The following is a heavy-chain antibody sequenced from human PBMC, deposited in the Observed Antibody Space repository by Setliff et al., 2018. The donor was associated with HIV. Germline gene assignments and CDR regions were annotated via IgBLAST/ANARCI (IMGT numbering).Heavy chain of an antibody. Sequence: PSETLSLTCTVSGGSIRTYYWGWIRQPPGKGLEWIGYIFYSVNTNYNPSLKGRVTISVDTSKNQFSLKLSSVTAAETAVYYCARLAREEYCRGRTCYPNWFDPWGPGTLVTVSS. D-gene: IGHD2-15*01. J-gene: IGHJ5*02. CDR1: GGSIRTYY. CDR2: IFYSVNT. V-gene: IGHV4-59*08. CDR3: ARLAREEYCRGRTCYPNWFDP.